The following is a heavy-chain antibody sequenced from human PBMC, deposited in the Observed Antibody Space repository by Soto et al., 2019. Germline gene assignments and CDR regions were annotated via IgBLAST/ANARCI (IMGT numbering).Heavy chain of an antibody. V-gene: IGHV4-39*01. D-gene: IGHD6-19*01. CDR1: GGSISSSSYY. J-gene: IGHJ4*02. Sequence: QLLESGPGLVKPSETLSLTCTVSGGSISSSSYYWGWIRQPPGKGLEWIGSIYYSGSTYYNPSLKSRVTISVDTSKNQFSLKLSSVTAADTAVYYCARRDSGWVDYWGQGTLVTVSS. CDR3: ARRDSGWVDY. CDR2: IYYSGST.